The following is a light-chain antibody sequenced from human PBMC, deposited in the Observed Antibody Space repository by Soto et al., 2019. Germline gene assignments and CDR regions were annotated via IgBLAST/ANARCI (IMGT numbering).Light chain of an antibody. CDR3: RQYNNWPRGT. CDR2: GAS. CDR1: QSVSSN. V-gene: IGKV3-15*01. Sequence: EIVMTQSPATLSVSPGERATLSCRASQSVSSNLAWYQQKPGQAPSLLIYGASTRATGIPASFSGSGSGTEFTLTISSLQSEDFAVYYCRQYNNWPRGTFGQGTKVEIK. J-gene: IGKJ2*01.